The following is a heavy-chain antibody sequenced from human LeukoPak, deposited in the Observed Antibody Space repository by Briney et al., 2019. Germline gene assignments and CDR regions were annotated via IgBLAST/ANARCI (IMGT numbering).Heavy chain of an antibody. CDR3: AKSSGGVHYFYYMDV. Sequence: GGSLRLSCADSGFSLSNYAMSWVRQAPGKGLEWVSAVSKSGDTTDYADSVKGRFTISRDNSKSTLYVEMNSLRAEDTAVYFCAKSSGGVHYFYYMDVWGKGTTVTVSS. V-gene: IGHV3-23*01. CDR1: GFSLSNYA. CDR2: VSKSGDTT. D-gene: IGHD3-10*01. J-gene: IGHJ6*03.